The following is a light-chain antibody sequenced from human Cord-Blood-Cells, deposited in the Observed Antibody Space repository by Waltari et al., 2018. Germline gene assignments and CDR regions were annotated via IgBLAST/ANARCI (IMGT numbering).Light chain of an antibody. CDR3: SSYTSSSTVV. CDR1: SSDVGGYNY. J-gene: IGLJ2*01. CDR2: DVS. V-gene: IGLV2-14*01. Sequence: SALTQPASVSGSPGQSITISCTGTSSDVGGYNYVSWYQQHPGKAPQLMIYDVSNRPSGVSNRFSGSKSGNTASLTISGLQAEDEADYYCSSYTSSSTVVFGGGTKVTVL.